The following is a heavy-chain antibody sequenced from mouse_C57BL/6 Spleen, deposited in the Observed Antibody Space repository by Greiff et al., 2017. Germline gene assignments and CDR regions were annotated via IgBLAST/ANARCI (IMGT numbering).Heavy chain of an antibody. CDR1: GYTFTDHI. Sequence: QVQLQQSGAELASPGASVTLSCKASGYTFTDHIMNWVKKRPGQGLEWIGRIYPVSGETNYNQTFMGKATFSVDRSSSTVYMVLNSLTSEDPACYYCGREGSNYVIDYWGQGTTLTVSS. V-gene: IGHV1-11*01. CDR2: IYPVSGET. D-gene: IGHD2-5*01. CDR3: GREGSNYVIDY. J-gene: IGHJ2*01.